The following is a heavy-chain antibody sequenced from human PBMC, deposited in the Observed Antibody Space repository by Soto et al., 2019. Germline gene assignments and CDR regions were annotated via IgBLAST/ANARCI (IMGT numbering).Heavy chain of an antibody. CDR2: IYYSGST. J-gene: IGHJ4*02. CDR3: ARLRGLDDFWSGEGGPGYYFDY. V-gene: IGHV4-39*01. CDR1: GGSISSSSYY. D-gene: IGHD3-3*01. Sequence: QLQLHESGPGLVKPSETLSLTCTVSGGSISSSSYYWGWIRQPPGKGLEWIGSIYYSGSTYYNPSLKSRVTISGDTSKNQFSLKLSSVTAADTAVYYCARLRGLDDFWSGEGGPGYYFDYWGQGTLVTVSS.